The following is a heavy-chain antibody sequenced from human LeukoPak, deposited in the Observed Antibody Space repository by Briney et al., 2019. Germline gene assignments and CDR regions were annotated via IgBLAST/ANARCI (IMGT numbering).Heavy chain of an antibody. CDR3: ARDFWATNYYYGMDV. CDR2: ISGSGDSV. D-gene: IGHD3-3*01. J-gene: IGHJ6*02. Sequence: GASLRLSCVASGFTFSSFAMSWVRQGPGKGLEWVSAISGSGDSVRHADPVKGRFTISRDNPKNTLYLQMDNLRAEDTALYYCARDFWATNYYYGMDVWGQGTTVTVS. V-gene: IGHV3-23*01. CDR1: GFTFSSFA.